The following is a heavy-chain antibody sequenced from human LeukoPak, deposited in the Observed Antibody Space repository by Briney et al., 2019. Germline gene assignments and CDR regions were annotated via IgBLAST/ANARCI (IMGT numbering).Heavy chain of an antibody. CDR1: GFTFSSYA. V-gene: IGHV3-23*01. CDR3: AKGVTFGGVIVNY. CDR2: ISGSGGST. J-gene: IGHJ4*02. D-gene: IGHD3-16*02. Sequence: GGSLRLSCAASGFTFSSYAMSWVRQAPGKGLEWVSAISGSGGSTYYADSVKGRFTISRDNSKNTLYLQMSSLRAEATAIYYWAKGVTFGGVIVNYWGQGTLVTVSS.